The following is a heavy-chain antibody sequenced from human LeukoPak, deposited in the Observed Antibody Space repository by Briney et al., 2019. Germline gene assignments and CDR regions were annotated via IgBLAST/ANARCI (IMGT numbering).Heavy chain of an antibody. CDR1: GFTFSSYA. CDR3: ARAKYDYGDPVGWFDP. D-gene: IGHD4-17*01. Sequence: GGSLRLTCAASGFTFSSYAMSWARQAPGKGLEWVSGISGSGGSTYYADSVKGRFTVSRDNSKNMLWLQMTSLRAEDTAIYYCARAKYDYGDPVGWFDPWGQGTLVTVSS. V-gene: IGHV3-23*01. CDR2: ISGSGGST. J-gene: IGHJ5*02.